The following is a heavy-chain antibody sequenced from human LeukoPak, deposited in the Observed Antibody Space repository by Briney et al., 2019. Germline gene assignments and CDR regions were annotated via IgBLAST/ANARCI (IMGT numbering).Heavy chain of an antibody. CDR1: GGSFSGYY. Sequence: SETLSLTCAVYGGSFSGYYWSCIRQPPGKGLEWIGEINHSGSTYYSPSLKSRVTISVDTSKNQFALKLSSVTAADTAVYYCARGRTGYHLLPTKKNYSYYYMDVWGTGTTVTVSS. D-gene: IGHD2-2*01. CDR3: ARGRTGYHLLPTKKNYSYYYMDV. CDR2: INHSGST. J-gene: IGHJ6*03. V-gene: IGHV4-34*01.